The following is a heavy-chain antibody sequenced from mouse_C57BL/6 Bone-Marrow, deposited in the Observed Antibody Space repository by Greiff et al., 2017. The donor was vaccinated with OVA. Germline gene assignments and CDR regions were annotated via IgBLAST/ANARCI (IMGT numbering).Heavy chain of an antibody. V-gene: IGHV1-15*01. CDR3: TYDYDAGLDY. CDR1: GYTFTDYE. Sequence: QVQLQQSGAELVRPGASVTLSCKASGYTFTDYEMHWVKQTPVHGLEWIGAIDPETGGTSYNQKFKGQAILTADQSSSTAYMELRSLTSEDSAVYYCTYDYDAGLDYWGQGTSVTVSS. J-gene: IGHJ4*01. CDR2: IDPETGGT. D-gene: IGHD2-4*01.